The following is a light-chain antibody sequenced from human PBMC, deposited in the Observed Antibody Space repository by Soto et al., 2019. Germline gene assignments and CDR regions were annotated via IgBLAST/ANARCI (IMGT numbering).Light chain of an antibody. CDR3: QQRSDCPLIT. CDR2: DVA. V-gene: IGKV3-11*01. J-gene: IGKJ5*01. CDR1: QSVSNS. Sequence: EIVLTQSPATRSLSPGERATLSCSASQSVSNSLAWYQQKPGQPPRLLMYDVATRATGIPARFSGSGSLTRFTLTISSLEPEDSAFYDGQQRSDCPLITFGQGTRLEIK.